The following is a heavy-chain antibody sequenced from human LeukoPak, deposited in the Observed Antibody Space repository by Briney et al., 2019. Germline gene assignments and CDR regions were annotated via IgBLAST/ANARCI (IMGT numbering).Heavy chain of an antibody. Sequence: ASVKVSCKASGYTFTDYYIHWVRQDPGQGLEWMGWVFPKTGATNSAQKFQGRITMTRDTSTSTAYMELRSLRSDDTAVYYCARDRPWAAAGKDDAFDIWGQGTMVTVSS. CDR1: GYTFTDYY. CDR3: ARDRPWAAAGKDDAFDI. D-gene: IGHD6-13*01. J-gene: IGHJ3*02. CDR2: VFPKTGAT. V-gene: IGHV1-2*02.